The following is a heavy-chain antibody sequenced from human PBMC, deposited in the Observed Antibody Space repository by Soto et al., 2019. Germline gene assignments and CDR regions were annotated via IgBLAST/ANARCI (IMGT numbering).Heavy chain of an antibody. CDR2: LYDVDGT. CDR1: GLTVSGQKY. CDR3: ASWQLHEHAYDI. V-gene: IGHV3-53*01. J-gene: IGHJ3*02. D-gene: IGHD1-1*01. Sequence: VPLVESVGGLLRHGVSLRLSGAAFGLTVSGQKYLAWVRQAPGTGLELLSGLYDVDGTYSADSGTGRFTVSRDSSQSVVYLQRHSLRPAETAVYYCASWQLHEHAYDIWGPRTAVTVYS.